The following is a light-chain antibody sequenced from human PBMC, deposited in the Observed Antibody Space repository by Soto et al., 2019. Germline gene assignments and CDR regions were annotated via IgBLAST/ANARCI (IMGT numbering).Light chain of an antibody. V-gene: IGKV1-5*03. CDR2: KAS. J-gene: IGKJ3*01. Sequence: DIQMTQSPSTLSASVGDRVIITCRASQSISSWLAWYQQKPGKAPKVLIYKASSLESGVPSRFSGSGSGTEFTLTISSLQPDDFATYYCQHYLSYPFTFGPGTKVDIK. CDR3: QHYLSYPFT. CDR1: QSISSW.